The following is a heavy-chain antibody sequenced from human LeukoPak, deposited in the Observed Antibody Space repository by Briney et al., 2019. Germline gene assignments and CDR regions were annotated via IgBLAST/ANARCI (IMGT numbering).Heavy chain of an antibody. D-gene: IGHD3-3*01. CDR3: ARSAGFWSGKTFDY. J-gene: IGHJ4*02. CDR1: GGSVSGYY. Sequence: SGTLPLACGVYGGSVSGYYWSWIRQPPGKGLEWIGEINHSGSTNYNPSLKSRVTISVDTSKNQFSLKLSSVTAADTAVYYCARSAGFWSGKTFDYWGQGTLVTVSS. CDR2: INHSGST. V-gene: IGHV4-34*01.